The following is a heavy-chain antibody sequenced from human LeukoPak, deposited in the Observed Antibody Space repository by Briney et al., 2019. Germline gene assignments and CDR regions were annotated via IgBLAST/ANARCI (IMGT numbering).Heavy chain of an antibody. V-gene: IGHV4-39*07. J-gene: IGHJ5*02. Sequence: PSETLSLTCTVSSGSISTSNYYWGWVRQPPGKALEWIGRIYTSGSTNYNPSLKSRVTMSVDTSKNQFSLKLSSVTAADTAVYYCAREEDISNWFDPWGQGTLVTVSS. D-gene: IGHD2-15*01. CDR2: IYTSGST. CDR3: AREEDISNWFDP. CDR1: SGSISTSNYY.